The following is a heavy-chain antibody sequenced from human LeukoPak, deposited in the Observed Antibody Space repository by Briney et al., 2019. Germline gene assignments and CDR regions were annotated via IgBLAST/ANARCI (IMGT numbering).Heavy chain of an antibody. D-gene: IGHD6-19*01. CDR2: VDPQGSGT. CDR3: ARARWSSTGWFLGY. J-gene: IGHJ4*02. CDR1: GFTFSSYW. V-gene: IGHV3-74*01. Sequence: GESLRLSCAASGFTFSSYWMHWVRQAPGKGLVWVSRVDPQGSGTSYTDSVKGRFTISRDNAKDALHLRMDNLRVEDTAVYYCARARWSSTGWFLGYWGQGTLVTVSS.